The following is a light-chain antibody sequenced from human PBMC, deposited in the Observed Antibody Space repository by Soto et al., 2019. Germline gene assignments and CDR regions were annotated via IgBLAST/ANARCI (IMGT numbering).Light chain of an antibody. Sequence: QSVLTQPPSLSAAPGQKVTISCSGARSNIGKNFVSWYQHLPGTAPKLLIYDNSQRPSGIPDRFSGSKSGTSATLGITGLQTGDEPDYYCATWDTDLGTGEVVFGGGTKVTVL. V-gene: IGLV1-51*01. CDR3: ATWDTDLGTGEVV. CDR1: RSNIGKNF. CDR2: DNS. J-gene: IGLJ2*01.